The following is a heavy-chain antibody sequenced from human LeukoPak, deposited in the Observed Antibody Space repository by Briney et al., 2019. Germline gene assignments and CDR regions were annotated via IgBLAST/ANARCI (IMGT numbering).Heavy chain of an antibody. J-gene: IGHJ4*02. Sequence: GGSLILSCAASGFTFNIYEMNWVRQAPGKGPEWISYISSSGRSIYYADSVKGRFTISRDNAKNSVYLQMNSLRVEDTAIYYCAKEDIAGNGFPFDSWGQGTMVIVSS. V-gene: IGHV3-48*03. CDR1: GFTFNIYE. D-gene: IGHD5-12*01. CDR2: ISSSGRSI. CDR3: AKEDIAGNGFPFDS.